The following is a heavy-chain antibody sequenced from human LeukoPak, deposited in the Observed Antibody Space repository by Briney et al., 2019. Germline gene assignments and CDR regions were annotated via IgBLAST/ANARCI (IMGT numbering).Heavy chain of an antibody. CDR1: GFTFSSYA. Sequence: GSLRLSCAASGFTFSSYAMSWVRQAPGKGLEWVSAISGSGGSTYYADSVKGRFTISRDNSKNTLYLQMNSLRAEDTAVYYCAKQKGYYDSSGYFLDYWGQGTLVTVSS. V-gene: IGHV3-23*01. CDR2: ISGSGGST. CDR3: AKQKGYYDSSGYFLDY. D-gene: IGHD3-22*01. J-gene: IGHJ4*02.